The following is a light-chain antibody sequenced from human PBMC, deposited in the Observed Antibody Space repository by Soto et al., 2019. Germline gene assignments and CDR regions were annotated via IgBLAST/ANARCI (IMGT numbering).Light chain of an antibody. CDR2: DAS. J-gene: IGKJ4*01. CDR1: QSVGTY. CDR3: QHDVCHPLT. V-gene: IGKV3-20*01. Sequence: EIVLTQSPGTLSKSPTETATLSCRASQSVGTYLAWYQQKPGQAPRLLIYDASSRATGIPDRFSGSGSGTDFTLIISRLEPEDFVVYYSQHDVCHPLTFGGGTKVDI.